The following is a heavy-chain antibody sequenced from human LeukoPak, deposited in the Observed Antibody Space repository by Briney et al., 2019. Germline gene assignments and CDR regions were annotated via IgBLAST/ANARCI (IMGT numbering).Heavy chain of an antibody. Sequence: SETLSLTCTVSGGSISSSSYYWGWIRQPPGKGLEWIGSIYYSGSTYYNPSLKSRVTISVDTSKNQFSLKLSSVTAADTAVYYCARLGAKALAGRSDYWGQGTLVTVSS. J-gene: IGHJ4*02. CDR2: IYYSGST. V-gene: IGHV4-39*01. CDR1: GGSISSSSYY. D-gene: IGHD3-16*01. CDR3: ARLGAKALAGRSDY.